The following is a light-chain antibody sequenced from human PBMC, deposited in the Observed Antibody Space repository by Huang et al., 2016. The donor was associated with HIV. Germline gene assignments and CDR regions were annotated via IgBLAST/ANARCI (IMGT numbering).Light chain of an antibody. V-gene: IGKV1-NL1*01. CDR1: QGIANS. J-gene: IGKJ1*01. Sequence: DIQMTQSPSSLSASVGDRVTITCRASQGIANSLAWYQQKPGKAPNLLLHDTSRLQSGVPSRFSGSGSGTDYTLTISSLQPEDFGSYHCQQYYSTPTLGQGTKVEIK. CDR3: QQYYSTPT. CDR2: DTS.